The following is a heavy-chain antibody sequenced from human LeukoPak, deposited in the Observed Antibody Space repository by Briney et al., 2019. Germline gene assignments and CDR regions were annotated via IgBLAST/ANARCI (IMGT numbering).Heavy chain of an antibody. J-gene: IGHJ6*04. CDR3: AELGITMIGGV. CDR2: ISSSGSTI. CDR1: GFTFSNYR. Sequence: PGGSLRLSCAASGFTFSNYRMNWVRQAPGKGLEWVSYISSSGSTIYYADSVKGRFTISRDNAKNSLYLQMNGLRAEDTAVYYCAELGITMIGGVWGKGTTVTISS. D-gene: IGHD3-10*02. V-gene: IGHV3-48*04.